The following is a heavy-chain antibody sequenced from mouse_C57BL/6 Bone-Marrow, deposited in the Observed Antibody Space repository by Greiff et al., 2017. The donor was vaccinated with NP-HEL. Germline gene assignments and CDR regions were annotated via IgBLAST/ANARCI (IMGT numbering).Heavy chain of an antibody. CDR1: GYTFTDYY. V-gene: IGHV1-19*01. CDR2: INPYNGGT. J-gene: IGHJ2*01. CDR3: ARGFDY. Sequence: EVKLQESGPVLVKPGASVKMSCKASGYTFTDYYMNWVKQSHGKSLEWIGVINPYNGGTSYNQKFKGKATLTVDKSSSTAYMELNSLTSEDTAVYYCARGFDYWGQGTTLTVSS.